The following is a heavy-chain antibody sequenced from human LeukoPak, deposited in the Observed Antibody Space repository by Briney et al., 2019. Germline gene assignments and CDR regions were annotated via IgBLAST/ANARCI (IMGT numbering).Heavy chain of an antibody. Sequence: PGGSLRLSCVASGFTFSSYSMDWVLQAPGKGLEWLSYISSSSSTIYYADSVKGRFTISRDNAKNSLYLQMNSLRAEDTAVYYCARADSSGYYHPINWGQGTLVTVSS. CDR3: ARADSSGYYHPIN. CDR2: ISSSSSTI. CDR1: GFTFSSYS. D-gene: IGHD3-22*01. V-gene: IGHV3-48*01. J-gene: IGHJ4*02.